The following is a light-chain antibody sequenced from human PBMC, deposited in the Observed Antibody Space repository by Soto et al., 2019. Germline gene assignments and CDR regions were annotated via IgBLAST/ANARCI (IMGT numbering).Light chain of an antibody. CDR3: QQYGRSRWT. CDR1: QSVSSSY. V-gene: IGKV3-20*01. CDR2: GAS. Sequence: EIVLTQSPGPLSLSPGERATLSCRASQSVSSSYLAWYQQKPGQAPRLLIYGASTRATGIPDRFSGSGSGTDFTLTISTLEPEDFAVYYCQQYGRSRWTFGQGTKVEFK. J-gene: IGKJ1*01.